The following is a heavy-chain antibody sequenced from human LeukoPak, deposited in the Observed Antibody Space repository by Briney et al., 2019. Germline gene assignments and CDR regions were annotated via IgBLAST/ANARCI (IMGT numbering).Heavy chain of an antibody. V-gene: IGHV3-74*01. CDR1: GFTFSSYW. CDR2: INSDGSTT. CDR3: ARPVGTTVSVDY. J-gene: IGHJ4*02. D-gene: IGHD1-26*01. Sequence: PGGSLRLSCAASGFTFSSYWTHWVRQAPGKGLVWVSRINSDGSTTSYADSVKGRFTISRDNAKNTLYLQMNSLRAEDTAVYYCARPVGTTVSVDYWGQGTLVTVSS.